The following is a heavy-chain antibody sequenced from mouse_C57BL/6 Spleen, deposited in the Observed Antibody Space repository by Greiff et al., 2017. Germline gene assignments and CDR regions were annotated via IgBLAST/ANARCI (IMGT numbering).Heavy chain of an antibody. D-gene: IGHD1-1*01. CDR2: IDPYDSYT. V-gene: IGHV1-69*01. CDR1: GYTFTSYW. CDR3: ASISYSPNDFGV. Sequence: VQLQQPGAELVMPGASVKLSCKASGYTFTSYWMHWVKQRPGQGLEWIGEIDPYDSYTNYNQKFKGKSTLTVDKSSSTAYMQLSSLTSADSAVYYCASISYSPNDFGVWGTGTTVTVSS. J-gene: IGHJ1*03.